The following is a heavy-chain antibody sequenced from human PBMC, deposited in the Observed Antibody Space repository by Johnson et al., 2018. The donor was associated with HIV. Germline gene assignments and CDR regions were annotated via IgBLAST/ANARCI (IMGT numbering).Heavy chain of an antibody. CDR1: GFIFSSYG. D-gene: IGHD6-13*01. J-gene: IGHJ3*02. Sequence: QVQLVESGGGVVQPGRSLRLSCAASGFIFSSYGMHWVRQAPGKGLEWVAVISYDETNDYYADSVKGRFTISRDNPKNTLYLQMISLRAEDTAVYYCAKGKDSSSSYALDIWGQGTMVTVSS. CDR2: ISYDETND. V-gene: IGHV3-30*18. CDR3: AKGKDSSSSYALDI.